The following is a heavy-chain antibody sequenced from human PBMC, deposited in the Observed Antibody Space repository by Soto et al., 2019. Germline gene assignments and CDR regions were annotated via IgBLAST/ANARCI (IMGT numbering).Heavy chain of an antibody. Sequence: GGSLRLSCAASGVTVSDNRLTWVRQAPGKGLEWVSVYSGGSTHYADSVKGRFTISRDSFRNTLYLQMNSLRGEDTAVYYCARDLNVRGVLGVFDIWGQGTMVTVS. V-gene: IGHV3-53*01. J-gene: IGHJ3*02. CDR3: ARDLNVRGVLGVFDI. D-gene: IGHD3-10*01. CDR2: YSGGST. CDR1: GVTVSDNR.